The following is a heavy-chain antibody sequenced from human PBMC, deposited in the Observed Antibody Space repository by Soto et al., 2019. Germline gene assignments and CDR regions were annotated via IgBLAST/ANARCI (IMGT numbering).Heavy chain of an antibody. Sequence: GGSLRLSCAASGFTFSSYSMNWVRQAPGKGLEWVSSISSSSSYIYYADSVKGRFTISRDNAKNSLYLQMNSLRAEDTAVYYCARDRTNCSSTSCYSWGYYYYMDVWGKGTTVTVSS. CDR3: ARDRTNCSSTSCYSWGYYYYMDV. CDR2: ISSSSSYI. D-gene: IGHD2-2*01. CDR1: GFTFSSYS. J-gene: IGHJ6*03. V-gene: IGHV3-21*01.